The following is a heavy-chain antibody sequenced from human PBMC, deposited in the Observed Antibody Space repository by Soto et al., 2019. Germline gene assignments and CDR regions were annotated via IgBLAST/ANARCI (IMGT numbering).Heavy chain of an antibody. CDR3: AKGPAIVLVPAAMNYYYGMDV. CDR2: ISYDGSNK. J-gene: IGHJ6*02. CDR1: GFTFSSYG. Sequence: QVPLVESGGGVVQPGRSLRLSCAASGFTFSSYGMHWVHQAPGKGLERVAVISYDGSNKYYADSVKGRLTISRDNSKNTLYLQMNGLRAEDTAVYYCAKGPAIVLVPAAMNYYYGMDVWGQGTTVTVSS. V-gene: IGHV3-30*18. D-gene: IGHD2-2*01.